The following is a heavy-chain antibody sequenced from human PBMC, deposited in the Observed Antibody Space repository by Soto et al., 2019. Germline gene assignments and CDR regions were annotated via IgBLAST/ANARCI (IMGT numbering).Heavy chain of an antibody. CDR3: ARMIRSYYYGVDV. D-gene: IGHD3-22*01. Sequence: QVQLHESGPGLVKPSETLSLTCTVSGGSISSYYWSWIRQPPGKGLEWIGHIHYSGSTNYNPSLESRVTISVDTSKNQLSLNLSSVTAADTAVYYCARMIRSYYYGVDVWGQGTTVTVSS. J-gene: IGHJ6*02. CDR1: GGSISSYY. V-gene: IGHV4-59*01. CDR2: IHYSGST.